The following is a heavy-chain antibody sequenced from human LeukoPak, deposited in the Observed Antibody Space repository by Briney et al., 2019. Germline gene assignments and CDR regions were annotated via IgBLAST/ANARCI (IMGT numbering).Heavy chain of an antibody. CDR1: GYTFTCYY. CDR2: INPNSGGT. Sequence: ASVKVCCKASGYTFTCYYMHLVRQAPGQGLEWMGWINPNSGGTKYAQKFQGRVTMTRDTSISTAYMELSRLRSDDTAVYYCARSRWYYYDSSGSAFDIWGQGTMVTVSS. J-gene: IGHJ3*02. D-gene: IGHD3-22*01. CDR3: ARSRWYYYDSSGSAFDI. V-gene: IGHV1-2*02.